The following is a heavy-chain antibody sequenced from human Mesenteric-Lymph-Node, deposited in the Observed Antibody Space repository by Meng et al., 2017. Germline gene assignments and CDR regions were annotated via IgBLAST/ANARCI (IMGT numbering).Heavy chain of an antibody. Sequence: GESLKISCAASGFTVSSNYMSWVRQAPGKGLEWVSVIYSGGSTYHADSVKGRFTISRHNSKNTLYLQMNSLRAEDTAVYYCARATVTPFTDYWGQGTLVTVSS. CDR3: ARATVTPFTDY. J-gene: IGHJ4*02. CDR2: IYSGGST. CDR1: GFTVSSNY. D-gene: IGHD4-17*01. V-gene: IGHV3-53*04.